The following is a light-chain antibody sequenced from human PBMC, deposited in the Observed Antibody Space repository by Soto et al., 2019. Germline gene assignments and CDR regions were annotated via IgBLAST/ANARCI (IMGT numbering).Light chain of an antibody. CDR2: DVS. Sequence: EIVMTQSPGTRSLSPGERATLTCKASQSVSSYLAWYQQTPGQAPRLLFYDVSNRAPGIPVRFSASGSGTDFTLTISSLEPEDFAVYYGQQRSNWPSTFGGGTKVEIK. CDR1: QSVSSY. V-gene: IGKV3-11*01. J-gene: IGKJ4*01. CDR3: QQRSNWPST.